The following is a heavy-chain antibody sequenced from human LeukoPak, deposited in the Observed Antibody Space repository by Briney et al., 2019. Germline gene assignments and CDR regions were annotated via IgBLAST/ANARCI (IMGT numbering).Heavy chain of an antibody. V-gene: IGHV3-15*01. CDR2: IKSKTDGGTT. D-gene: IGHD4/OR15-4a*01. J-gene: IGHJ4*02. CDR3: TTVATIVTQNFDY. CDR1: GFTFSNAW. Sequence: PGGSLRLSCAASGFTFSNAWMNWVRQAPGKGLEWVGRIKSKTDGGTTDYAAPVKGRFTISRDDSKNTLYLQMDSLKSEDTAMYYCTTVATIVTQNFDYWGQGTLVTVSS.